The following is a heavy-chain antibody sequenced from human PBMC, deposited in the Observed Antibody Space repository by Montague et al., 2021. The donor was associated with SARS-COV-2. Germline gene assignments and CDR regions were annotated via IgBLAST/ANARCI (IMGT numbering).Heavy chain of an antibody. CDR1: GASLSSGGNY. V-gene: IGHV4-31*03. J-gene: IGHJ4*02. CDR2: IYDSGST. Sequence: TLSLTCNVSGASLSSGGNYWTWIRQHPGKGLEWIGYIYDSGSTSYXPSLKSRVTISVDTSKKDLCLKLTSVTAADTAVYYCARGVRGAILVFYSWGQGTQGTVAP. CDR3: ARGVRGAILVFYS. D-gene: IGHD3-10*01.